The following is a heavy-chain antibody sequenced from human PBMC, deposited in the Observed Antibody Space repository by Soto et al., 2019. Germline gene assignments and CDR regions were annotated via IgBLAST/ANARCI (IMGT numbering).Heavy chain of an antibody. CDR3: ASTYYCSGGSCYNQGNWFDP. V-gene: IGHV4-59*01. J-gene: IGHJ5*02. D-gene: IGHD2-15*01. CDR1: GGSISSYY. Sequence: SETLSLTCTVFGGSISSYYWSWIRQPPGKGLEWIGYIYYSGSTNYNPSLKSRVTISVDTSKNQFSLKLSSVTAADTAVYYCASTYYCSGGSCYNQGNWFDPWGQGTLVTVSS. CDR2: IYYSGST.